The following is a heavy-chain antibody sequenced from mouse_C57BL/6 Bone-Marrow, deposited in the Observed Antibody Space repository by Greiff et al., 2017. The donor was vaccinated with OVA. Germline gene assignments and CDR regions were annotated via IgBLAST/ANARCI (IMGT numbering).Heavy chain of an antibody. CDR1: GYTFTSYW. D-gene: IGHD2-2*01. CDR2: IDPSDSYT. Sequence: QVQLQQSGAELVRPGTSVKLSCKASGYTFTSYWMHWVKQRPGQGLEWIGVIDPSDSYTNYNQKFKGKATLTVDTSSSTAYMQLSSLTSEDSAVYYCGSYGYDFDYWGQGTTLTVSS. CDR3: GSYGYDFDY. V-gene: IGHV1-59*01. J-gene: IGHJ2*01.